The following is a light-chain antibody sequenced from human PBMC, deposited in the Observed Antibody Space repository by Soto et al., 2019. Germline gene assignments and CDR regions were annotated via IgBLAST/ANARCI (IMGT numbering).Light chain of an antibody. CDR2: EDN. CDR3: QSFDGTTLV. J-gene: IGLJ3*02. V-gene: IGLV6-57*02. CDR1: GGSSVSKY. Sequence: NFMLTQPHSVSESPGKTGIISCTGSGGSSVSKYVQWYQQRPGSAPTTVIYEDNQRLFGVPDRFSGSIDSTSNAATLTISELKTEDEADYYCQSFDGTTLVFGGGTKLTVL.